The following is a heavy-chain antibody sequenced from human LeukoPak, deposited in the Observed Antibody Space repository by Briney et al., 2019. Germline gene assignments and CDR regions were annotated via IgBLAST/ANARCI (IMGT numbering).Heavy chain of an antibody. Sequence: GGSLRLFCAASGFTFSSYGMHWVRQAPGKGLEWVAVISYDGSNKYYADSVKGRFTISRDNSENTLYLQMNSLRAEDTAVYYCAKDLMGDGYNYCDYWGQGTLVTVSS. CDR1: GFTFSSYG. V-gene: IGHV3-30*18. D-gene: IGHD5-24*01. J-gene: IGHJ4*02. CDR3: AKDLMGDGYNYCDY. CDR2: ISYDGSNK.